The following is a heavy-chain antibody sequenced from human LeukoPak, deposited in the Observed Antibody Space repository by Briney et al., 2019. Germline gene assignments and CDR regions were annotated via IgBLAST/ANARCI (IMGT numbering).Heavy chain of an antibody. V-gene: IGHV3-15*01. CDR2: IKSKTDGGTT. CDR1: GFTVSNAW. D-gene: IGHD2-8*01. J-gene: IGHJ4*02. CDR3: TTAVACTNGVCDY. Sequence: GGSLRLSCAASGFTVSNAWMSWVRQAPGEGLEWVGRIKSKTDGGTTDYAAPVKGRFTISRDDSKNTLYLQMNSLKTEDTAVYYCTTAVACTNGVCDYWGQGTLVTVSS.